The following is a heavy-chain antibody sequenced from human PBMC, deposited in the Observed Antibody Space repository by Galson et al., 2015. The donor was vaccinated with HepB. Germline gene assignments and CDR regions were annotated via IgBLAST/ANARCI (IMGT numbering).Heavy chain of an antibody. J-gene: IGHJ6*02. V-gene: IGHV1-69*13. CDR1: GGTFSSYA. Sequence: SVKVSCKASGGTFSSYAISWVRQAPGQGLEWMGGIIPIFGTANYAQKFQGRVTITADESTSTAYMELSSLRSEDTAVYYCAREPTSYDFWSGYSKPGLLRYGMDVWGQGTTVTVSS. D-gene: IGHD3-3*01. CDR3: AREPTSYDFWSGYSKPGLLRYGMDV. CDR2: IIPIFGTA.